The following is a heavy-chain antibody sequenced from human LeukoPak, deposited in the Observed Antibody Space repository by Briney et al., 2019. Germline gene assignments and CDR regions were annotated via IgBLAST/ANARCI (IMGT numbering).Heavy chain of an antibody. CDR2: ISGSGGST. D-gene: IGHD2-15*01. Sequence: GGSLRLSCADSGFTFSSYAMSWVRQAPGKGLEWVSAISGSGGSTYYADSVKGRFTISRDNSKNTLYLQMNSLRAEDTAVYYCAKDRGGIVVVVAATVDYWGQGTLVTVSS. V-gene: IGHV3-23*01. CDR3: AKDRGGIVVVVAATVDY. CDR1: GFTFSSYA. J-gene: IGHJ4*02.